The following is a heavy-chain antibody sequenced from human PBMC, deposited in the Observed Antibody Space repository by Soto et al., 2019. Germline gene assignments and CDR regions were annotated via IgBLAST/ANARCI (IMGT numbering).Heavy chain of an antibody. Sequence: LRLSCAASGFTFSSYAMSWVRQAPGKGLEWVSGISDRGDSTYYADSVKGRFTISRDNSKNTLFLQMNSLRAEDTAVYYCAKGDPIFGVVIPHLDYWGQGTLVTVSS. CDR1: GFTFSSYA. D-gene: IGHD3-3*01. CDR2: ISDRGDST. CDR3: AKGDPIFGVVIPHLDY. V-gene: IGHV3-23*01. J-gene: IGHJ4*02.